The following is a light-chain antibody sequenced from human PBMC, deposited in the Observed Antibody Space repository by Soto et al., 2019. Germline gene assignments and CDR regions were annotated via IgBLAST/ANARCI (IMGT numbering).Light chain of an antibody. Sequence: EIVMTPSPATRSVSPGERATLSCRASQSVSDNLAWYQQTPGQAPRLLIYSASTRATGIPARFSGSGSGTEFTLTISSLQSEDFAVYYCQQYNKWPKMFGQGTKVDIK. CDR1: QSVSDN. J-gene: IGKJ1*01. CDR3: QQYNKWPKM. CDR2: SAS. V-gene: IGKV3-15*01.